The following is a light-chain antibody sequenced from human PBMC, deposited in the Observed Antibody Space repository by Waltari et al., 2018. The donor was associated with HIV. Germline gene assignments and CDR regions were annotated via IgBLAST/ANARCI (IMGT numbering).Light chain of an antibody. Sequence: HSTLTQPPSVSGAPGQRITISCAGNMSNLGAGSAVHWYQQFPGSAPKLLIFHKHNPSGVPDRFSGSKSGPSASLAITGLQTEDEADYYCQSYDASLSGLWVFGGGTRLTVL. CDR2: HKH. CDR3: QSYDASLSGLWV. J-gene: IGLJ3*02. CDR1: MSNLGAGSA. V-gene: IGLV1-40*01.